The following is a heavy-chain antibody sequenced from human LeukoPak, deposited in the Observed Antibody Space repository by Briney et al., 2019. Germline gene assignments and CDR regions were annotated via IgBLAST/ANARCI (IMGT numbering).Heavy chain of an antibody. CDR1: GFPFSIYG. V-gene: IGHV3-23*01. D-gene: IGHD5-12*01. CDR2: ISPGGGPT. J-gene: IGHJ4*02. Sequence: GTLRLSCAGSGFPFSIYGMNWVRQAPGKGLEWVSGISPGGGPTYYADSVKGRFTISRDDSMNTLYLQMNNLRAEDTAVYYCAKDGAWLRFDDWGQGILVTVSS. CDR3: AKDGAWLRFDD.